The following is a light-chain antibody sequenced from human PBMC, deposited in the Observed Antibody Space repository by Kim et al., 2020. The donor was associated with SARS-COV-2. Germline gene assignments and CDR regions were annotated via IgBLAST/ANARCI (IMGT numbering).Light chain of an antibody. J-gene: IGLJ2*01. V-gene: IGLV3-21*04. CDR3: QVWDNYSDHVV. CDR2: YDR. Sequence: APGQTARITWGGRNIGTISVHWYQQKPGQGPVLVMKYDRDRPSGIPERISGSNSGNTATLTISRVEAGDEADYYCQVWDNYSDHVVFGGGTQLTVL. CDR1: NIGTIS.